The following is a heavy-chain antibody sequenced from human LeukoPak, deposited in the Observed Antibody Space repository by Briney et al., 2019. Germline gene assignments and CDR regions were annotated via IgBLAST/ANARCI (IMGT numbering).Heavy chain of an antibody. CDR3: ASDRQYSSSRLVWFDP. CDR2: IYYSGST. Sequence: PSETLFLTCTVSGGSVSGYYWSWIRQPPGKGLEWIGYIYYSGSTNYNPSLKSRVTISVDTSENQFSLKLTSVTAADTAVYYCASDRQYSSSRLVWFDPWRQGILVTVPS. D-gene: IGHD6-6*01. J-gene: IGHJ5*02. V-gene: IGHV4-59*08. CDR1: GGSVSGYY.